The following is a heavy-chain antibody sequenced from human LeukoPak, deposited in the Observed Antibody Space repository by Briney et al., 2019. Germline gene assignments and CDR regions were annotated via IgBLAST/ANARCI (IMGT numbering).Heavy chain of an antibody. CDR1: GYTFTSYG. V-gene: IGHV1-18*01. J-gene: IGHJ6*03. CDR3: ARGHYDYVWGSYRPGFGYMDV. CDR2: ISAYNGNT. D-gene: IGHD3-16*02. Sequence: ASVKVSCKASGYTFTSYGISWVRQAPGQGLEWMGWISAYNGNTNYAQKLQGRVTMTTDTSTSTAYMELRSLRSDDTAVYYCARGHYDYVWGSYRPGFGYMDVWGKGTTVTVSS.